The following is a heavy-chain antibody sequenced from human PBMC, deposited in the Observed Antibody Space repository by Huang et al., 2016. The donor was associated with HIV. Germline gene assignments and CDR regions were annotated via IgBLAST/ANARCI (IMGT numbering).Heavy chain of an antibody. V-gene: IGHV4-34*02. CDR2: INNSGST. CDR3: ARGPAPDY. CDR1: GGSFSGYY. D-gene: IGHD6-25*01. Sequence: QVQLQQWGAGLLKPSETLSLTCAVYGGSFSGYYWTWIRQPPGKGLEWIGGINNSGSTNYKAYLKRRVRISVDTSKKQFSLKLKSATAADTAVYYCARGPAPDYWGQGTLVTVSS. J-gene: IGHJ4*02.